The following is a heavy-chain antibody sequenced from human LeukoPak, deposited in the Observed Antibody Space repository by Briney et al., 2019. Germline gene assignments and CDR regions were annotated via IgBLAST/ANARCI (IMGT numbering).Heavy chain of an antibody. CDR1: GGSISSSSYY. Sequence: SETLSLTCTVSGGSISSSSYYWGWIRQPPGKGLEWIGSIYYSGSTYYNPSLKSRVTISVDTSKNQFSLKLSSVTAADTAVYFCARQVTVGSFFDYWGQGTLVTVSS. CDR2: IYYSGST. D-gene: IGHD2-21*02. J-gene: IGHJ4*02. V-gene: IGHV4-39*07. CDR3: ARQVTVGSFFDY.